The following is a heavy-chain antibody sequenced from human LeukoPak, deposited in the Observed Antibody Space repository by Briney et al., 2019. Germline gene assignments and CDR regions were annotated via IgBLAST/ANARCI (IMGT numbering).Heavy chain of an antibody. CDR2: IYYSGST. D-gene: IGHD2-2*01. J-gene: IGHJ4*02. CDR1: GGSISSSSYY. CDR3: AIRNQLLAFDY. V-gene: IGHV4-39*01. Sequence: PSETLSLTCTVSGGSISSSSYYWGWIRQPPGKGLEWIGSIYYSGSTYYNPSLKSRVTISVDTSKNQFSLKLSSVTAADTAVYYCAIRNQLLAFDYWGQGTLVTVSS.